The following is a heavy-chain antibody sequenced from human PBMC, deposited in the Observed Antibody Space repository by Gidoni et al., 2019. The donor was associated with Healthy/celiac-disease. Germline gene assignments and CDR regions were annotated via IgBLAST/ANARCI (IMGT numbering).Heavy chain of an antibody. CDR1: GFTFDDYA. CDR3: AKDGFYSSSSASRAYYFDY. V-gene: IGHV3-9*01. CDR2: ISWNSGSI. Sequence: EVQLVESGGGLVQPGRSLRLSCAASGFTFDDYAMHWVRQAPGKGLEWVSGISWNSGSIGYADSVKGRFTISRDNAKNSLYLQMNSLRAEDTALYYCAKDGFYSSSSASRAYYFDYWGQGTLVTVSS. D-gene: IGHD6-6*01. J-gene: IGHJ4*02.